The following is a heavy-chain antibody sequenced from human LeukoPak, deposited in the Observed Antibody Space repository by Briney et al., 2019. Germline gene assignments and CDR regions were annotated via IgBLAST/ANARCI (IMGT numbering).Heavy chain of an antibody. CDR1: GYTFTTHW. J-gene: IGHJ5*02. CDR3: ARLSRVGLQLSWFDP. D-gene: IGHD1-1*01. V-gene: IGHV5-51*01. CDR2: LSPCDSDT. Sequence: GESLKISCKGSGYTFTTHWLAWVRQMPGKGLEWMGILSPCDSDTRYSPSLKGQVTLSPHKSLRPAYSQWTSLKASDRAMFFCARLSRVGLQLSWFDPWGEGTLVIVSS.